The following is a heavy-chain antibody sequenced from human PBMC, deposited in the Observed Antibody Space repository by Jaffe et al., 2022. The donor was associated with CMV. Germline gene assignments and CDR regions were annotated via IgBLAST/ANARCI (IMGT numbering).Heavy chain of an antibody. CDR3: ARENGGYSFGIDY. CDR1: GFTFSSYG. CDR2: IWYDGRNK. V-gene: IGHV3-33*01. J-gene: IGHJ4*02. Sequence: QVQLVESGGGVVQPGRSLRLSCAASGFTFSSYGMHWVRQAPGKGLEWVAVIWYDGRNKNYADSVKGRFTISRDNSKNTLYLQINSLRAEDTALYYCARENGGYSFGIDYWGLGTLVTVSS. D-gene: IGHD5-18*01.